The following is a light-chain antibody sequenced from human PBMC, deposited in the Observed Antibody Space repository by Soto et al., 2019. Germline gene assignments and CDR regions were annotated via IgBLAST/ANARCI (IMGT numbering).Light chain of an antibody. J-gene: IGLJ1*01. V-gene: IGLV2-14*01. CDR1: RGDVGGSNY. CDR2: EVT. CDR3: RSSTTSNTLPCV. Sequence: QSVLTQPACVSGSPGRSITISGTGSRGDVGGSNYFSWYQQYPGKSPKLLIYEVTHRPSGVSIGFSGSRSGNTASLTISGLQAEDEAYSYGRSSTTSNTLPCVFGTGTKVTVL.